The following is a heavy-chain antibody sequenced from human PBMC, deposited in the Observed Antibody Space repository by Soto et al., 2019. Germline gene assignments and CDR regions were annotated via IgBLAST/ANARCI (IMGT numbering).Heavy chain of an antibody. CDR3: ARSGIYWYFDL. Sequence: GGSLRLSCAASGFTLSSYAMSWVRQAPGTGLEWVSDISGSGGSTYYADSMKGRFTISRDNSKNTLYLQMNSLRAEDTAVYYCARSGIYWYFDLWGRGTLVTVSS. CDR1: GFTLSSYA. J-gene: IGHJ2*01. V-gene: IGHV3-23*01. CDR2: ISGSGGST.